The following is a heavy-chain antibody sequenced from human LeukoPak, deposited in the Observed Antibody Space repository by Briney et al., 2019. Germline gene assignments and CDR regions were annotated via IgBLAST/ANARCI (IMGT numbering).Heavy chain of an antibody. J-gene: IGHJ4*02. CDR3: AKAPADYYDSSGYLID. V-gene: IGHV3-30*18. D-gene: IGHD3-22*01. Sequence: TGGSLRLSCAASGFTFSSYGMHWVRQAPGKGLEWVAVISYGGSNKYYADSVKGRFTISRDNSKNTLYLQMNSLRAEDTAVYYCAKAPADYYDSSGYLIDWGQGTLVTVSS. CDR2: ISYGGSNK. CDR1: GFTFSSYG.